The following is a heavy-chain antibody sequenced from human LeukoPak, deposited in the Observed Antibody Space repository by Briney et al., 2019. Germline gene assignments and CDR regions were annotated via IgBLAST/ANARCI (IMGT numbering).Heavy chain of an antibody. D-gene: IGHD2-15*01. V-gene: IGHV3-9*03. CDR3: VKDTSGASQYFQY. CDR2: ISWNSAYI. CDR1: EFTFDNYA. J-gene: IGHJ1*01. Sequence: KAGGSLRLSCAAFEFTFDNYAMHWVRQAPGKGLEWVSSISWNSAYIAYADSVKGRFTISRDNAKNSLYLQMNSLRPEDMALYYCVKDTSGASQYFQYWGHGTVVTVSS.